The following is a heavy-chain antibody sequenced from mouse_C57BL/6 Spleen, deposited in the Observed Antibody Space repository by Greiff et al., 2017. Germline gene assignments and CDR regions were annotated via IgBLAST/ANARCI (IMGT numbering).Heavy chain of an antibody. CDR1: GFTFTDYY. J-gene: IGHJ4*01. CDR3: ARSEDGDCAMDY. CDR2: LRNKANGNTT. Sequence: EVKLLESGGGLVQPGGSLSLSCAASGFTFTDYYMSWVRQPPGKALEWVGFLRNKANGNTTEYSASVKGRFTISRDNSQSILSLQMNALRAEDSATYYCARSEDGDCAMDYWGQGTSVTVSS. V-gene: IGHV7-3*01. D-gene: IGHD2-3*01.